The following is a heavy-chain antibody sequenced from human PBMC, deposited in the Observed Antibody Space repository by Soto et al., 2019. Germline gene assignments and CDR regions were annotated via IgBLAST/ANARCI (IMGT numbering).Heavy chain of an antibody. V-gene: IGHV3-23*01. CDR1: GLSFDNYA. D-gene: IGHD4-17*01. J-gene: IGHJ3*01. CDR3: GKDPNGDYFGTFDF. CDR2: ISGNGAGT. Sequence: EVQFLESGGGVVRPGGSLRLSCVASGLSFDNYAMTWVRQSPGKGVEWVACISGNGAGTSYTDSVRGRFTISRDNSKNTLYLQTYSLRADHTAVYYCGKDPNGDYFGTFDFWGQGTTVTVS.